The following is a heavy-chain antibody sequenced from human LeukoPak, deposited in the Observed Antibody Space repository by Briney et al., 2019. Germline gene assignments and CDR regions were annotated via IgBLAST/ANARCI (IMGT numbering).Heavy chain of an antibody. CDR2: IKQDGSEK. CDR1: GFTFSSYW. V-gene: IGHV3-7*01. D-gene: IGHD2-8*01. CDR3: ARDRPIMLYYFDY. J-gene: IGHJ4*02. Sequence: PGGSLRLSCAASGFTFSSYWMSWVRQAPGKGLEWVANIKQDGSEKYYVDSVKGRFTISRDNAKNSLYLQMNSLRAEDTAVYYCARDRPIMLYYFDYWGQGTLATVSS.